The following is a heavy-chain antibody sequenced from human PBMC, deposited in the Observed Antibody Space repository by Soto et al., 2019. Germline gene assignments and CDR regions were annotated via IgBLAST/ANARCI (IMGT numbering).Heavy chain of an antibody. CDR3: ASSVLGVVNTYYYYYYMDV. D-gene: IGHD3-3*01. V-gene: IGHV3-53*04. J-gene: IGHJ6*03. Sequence: GGSLRLSCAASGFTVSSYCMHWVRQAPGKGLEWVSVIYSGGSTYYADSVKGRFTISRHNSKNTLYLQMNSLRAEDTAVYYCASSVLGVVNTYYYYYYMDVWGKGTTVTVSS. CDR1: GFTVSSYC. CDR2: IYSGGST.